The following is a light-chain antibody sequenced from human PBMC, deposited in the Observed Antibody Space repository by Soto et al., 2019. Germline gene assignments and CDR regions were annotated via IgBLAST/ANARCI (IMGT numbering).Light chain of an antibody. CDR3: QQRYSTPRT. V-gene: IGKV1-39*01. CDR1: QTISNY. Sequence: DIQMTQSPSSLSASVGDRVTITCRASQTISNYLNWYQQKPGKAPKLLIYAASSLQSGVPSRFSGSGSGTDFTLSISSLQPEDFATYYCQQRYSTPRTFGQGTKVEIK. J-gene: IGKJ1*01. CDR2: AAS.